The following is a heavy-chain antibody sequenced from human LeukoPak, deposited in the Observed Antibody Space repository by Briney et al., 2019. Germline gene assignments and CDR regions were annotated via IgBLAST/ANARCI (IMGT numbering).Heavy chain of an antibody. CDR2: ISSNGGST. V-gene: IGHV3-64*04. J-gene: IGHJ4*02. D-gene: IGHD3-22*01. CDR1: GFTFSSYA. CDR3: AKHLITMIVVVYFDY. Sequence: GGSLRLSCSASGFTFSSYAMHWVRQAPGKGLEYVSAISSNGGSTYYADSVKGRFTISRDNSKNTLYLQMNSLRAEDTAVYYCAKHLITMIVVVYFDYWGQGTLVTVSS.